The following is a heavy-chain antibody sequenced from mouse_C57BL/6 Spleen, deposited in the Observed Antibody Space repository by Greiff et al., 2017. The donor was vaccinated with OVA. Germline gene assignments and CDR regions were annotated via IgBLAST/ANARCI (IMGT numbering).Heavy chain of an antibody. CDR3: ASYYGSSPWFAY. CDR2: IDPANGNT. J-gene: IGHJ3*01. D-gene: IGHD1-1*01. V-gene: IGHV14-3*01. CDR1: GFNITNTY. Sequence: EVQVVESVAELVRPGASVKLSCTASGFNITNTYMHWVKQRPEQGLEWIGRIDPANGNTKYAPKFQGKATLTAGTSSNTAYLQLSSLTAEDTAIYDCASYYGSSPWFAYWGQGTLVTVSA.